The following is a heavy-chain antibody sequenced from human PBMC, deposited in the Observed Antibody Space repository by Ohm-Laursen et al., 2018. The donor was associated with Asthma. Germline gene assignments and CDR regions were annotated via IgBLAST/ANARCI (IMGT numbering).Heavy chain of an antibody. D-gene: IGHD3-22*01. J-gene: IGHJ4*02. CDR2: IWYDGGNK. CDR1: GFIFSNYG. Sequence: SLRLSCAASGFIFSNYGMHWVRQAPGKGLEWVAVIWYDGGNKYYGDSVKGRFTISRDNSKNTVYLQMNSLRAEDTAVYYCARDRSRSGHYPRPHDYWGQGTLITVSS. V-gene: IGHV3-33*01. CDR3: ARDRSRSGHYPRPHDY.